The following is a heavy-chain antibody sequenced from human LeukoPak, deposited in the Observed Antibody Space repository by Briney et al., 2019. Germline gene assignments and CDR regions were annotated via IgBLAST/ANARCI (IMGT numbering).Heavy chain of an antibody. CDR2: ISWNSGSI. CDR1: GFTFDDYA. D-gene: IGHD4-17*01. Sequence: PGGSLRLSCAASGFTFDDYAMHWVRQAPGKGLEWVSGISWNSGSIGYADSVKGRFTISRDNAKNSLYLQMNSLRAEDTALYYCAKDTFDYGDYNAFDIWGQGTMVTVSS. V-gene: IGHV3-9*01. CDR3: AKDTFDYGDYNAFDI. J-gene: IGHJ3*02.